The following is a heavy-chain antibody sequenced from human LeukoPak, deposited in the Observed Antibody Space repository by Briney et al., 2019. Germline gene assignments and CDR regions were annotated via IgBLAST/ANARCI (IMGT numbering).Heavy chain of an antibody. CDR3: ARVASSSWYAQTLMRY. Sequence: GASVKVSCKASGYTFTSYAMNWVRQAPGQGLEWMGWINTNTGNPTYAQGFTGRFVFSLDTSVSTAYLQISSLKAEDTAVYYCARVASSSWYAQTLMRYWGQGTLVTVSS. D-gene: IGHD6-13*01. CDR1: GYTFTSYA. J-gene: IGHJ4*02. CDR2: INTNTGNP. V-gene: IGHV7-4-1*02.